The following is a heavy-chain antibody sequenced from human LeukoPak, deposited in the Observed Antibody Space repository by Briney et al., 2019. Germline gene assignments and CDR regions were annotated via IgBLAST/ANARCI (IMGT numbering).Heavy chain of an antibody. J-gene: IGHJ4*02. Sequence: SETLSLTCAVYGGSFSGYYRSWIRQPPGKGLEWIGEINHSGSTNYNPSLKSRVTISVDTSKNQFSLKLSSVTAADTAVYYCASAFYDYIWGSYRFSPITYFDYWGQGTLVTVSS. D-gene: IGHD3-16*02. CDR3: ASAFYDYIWGSYRFSPITYFDY. V-gene: IGHV4-34*01. CDR2: INHSGST. CDR1: GGSFSGYY.